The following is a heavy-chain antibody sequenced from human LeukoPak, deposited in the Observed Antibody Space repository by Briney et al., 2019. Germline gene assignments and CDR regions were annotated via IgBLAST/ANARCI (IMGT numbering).Heavy chain of an antibody. CDR3: ARMPPYMITFGGVIVPSSYYFDY. Sequence: GGSLRLSCAASGFTFSSYWMHWVRQAPGKGLVWVSRINSDGSSTSYADSVKGRFTISRDNAKNTLYLQMNSLRAEDTAVYYCARMPPYMITFGGVIVPSSYYFDYWGQGTLVTVSS. D-gene: IGHD3-16*02. CDR2: INSDGSST. V-gene: IGHV3-74*01. CDR1: GFTFSSYW. J-gene: IGHJ4*02.